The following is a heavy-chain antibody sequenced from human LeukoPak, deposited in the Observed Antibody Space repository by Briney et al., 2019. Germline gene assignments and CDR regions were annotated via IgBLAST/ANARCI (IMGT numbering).Heavy chain of an antibody. Sequence: SETLSLTCAVYGGSFSGYYWSWIRQPPGKGLEWIGEINHSGSTNCNPSLKSRVTISVDTSKNQFSLKLSSVTAADTAVYYCARGSPLSSSWYLVDYWGQGTLVTVSS. V-gene: IGHV4-34*01. CDR2: INHSGST. CDR3: ARGSPLSSSWYLVDY. CDR1: GGSFSGYY. D-gene: IGHD6-13*01. J-gene: IGHJ4*02.